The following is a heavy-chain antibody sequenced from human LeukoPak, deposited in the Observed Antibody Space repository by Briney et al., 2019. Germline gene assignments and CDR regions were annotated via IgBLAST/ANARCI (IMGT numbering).Heavy chain of an antibody. CDR2: ISSNGGST. CDR1: GFTFSSYA. J-gene: IGHJ4*02. CDR3: ARDQGLYCWSGYVGY. Sequence: TGGSLRLSCAASGFTFSSYAMHWVRQAPGKGLEYVSAISSNGGSTYYANSVKGRFTISRDNSKNTLYLQMGSLRAEDTAVYYCARDQGLYCWSGYVGYWGQGTLVTVSS. D-gene: IGHD3-3*01. V-gene: IGHV3-64*01.